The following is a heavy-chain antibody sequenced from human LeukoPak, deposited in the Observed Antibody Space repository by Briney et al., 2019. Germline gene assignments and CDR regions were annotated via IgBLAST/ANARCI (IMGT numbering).Heavy chain of an antibody. CDR2: ISAYNGNT. D-gene: IGHD3-16*01. CDR1: GYTFTSYG. Sequence: GASVKVSCKASGYTFTSYGISWVRQAPGQGLEWMGWISAYNGNTDYAQSLQGRVTMTIDTSTSTVYVELRSLRSDDTAVYYCARDVGRSYDLDYWGQGTLVTVSS. J-gene: IGHJ4*02. V-gene: IGHV1-18*01. CDR3: ARDVGRSYDLDY.